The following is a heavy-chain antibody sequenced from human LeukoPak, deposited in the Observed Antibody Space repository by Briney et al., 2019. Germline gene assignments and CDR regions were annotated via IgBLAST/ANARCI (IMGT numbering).Heavy chain of an antibody. Sequence: GGSLRLSCAASGFTFSSYEMNWVRQAPGKGLEWVSYISSSGRTIYYADSVKGRFTISRDNAKNSLYLQMNSLRAEDTAVYYCARDPGYCSGGSCYYYYYYMDVWGKGTTVTISS. J-gene: IGHJ6*03. CDR2: ISSSGRTI. V-gene: IGHV3-48*03. D-gene: IGHD2-15*01. CDR1: GFTFSSYE. CDR3: ARDPGYCSGGSCYYYYYYMDV.